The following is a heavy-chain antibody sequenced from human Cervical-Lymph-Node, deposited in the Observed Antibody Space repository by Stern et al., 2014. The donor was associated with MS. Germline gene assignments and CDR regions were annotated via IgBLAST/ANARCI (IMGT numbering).Heavy chain of an antibody. D-gene: IGHD6-13*01. J-gene: IGHJ4*02. V-gene: IGHV3-21*01. CDR2: ISSSSSYI. CDR3: ARDSSSWYAIDY. Sequence: EVQLVESGGGLVKPGGSLRLSCAASGFTFSSYSMNWVRQAPGKGLEWVSSISSSSSYIYYADSVKGRFTISRDKAKNSLYLQMNSLRAEDTAVYYCARDSSSWYAIDYWGQGTLVTVSS. CDR1: GFTFSSYS.